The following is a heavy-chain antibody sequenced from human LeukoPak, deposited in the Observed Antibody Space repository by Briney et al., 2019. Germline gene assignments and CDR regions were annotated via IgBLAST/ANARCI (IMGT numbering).Heavy chain of an antibody. V-gene: IGHV3-21*06. CDR2: VSNSGDYI. CDR3: ASSTARFGELLVP. CDR1: GFSFSSYR. D-gene: IGHD3-10*01. J-gene: IGHJ5*02. Sequence: GGSLRLSCAASGFSFSSYRMNWVRQAPGKGLEWVSSVSNSGDYIHYADSVKGRFTISRDNSKNSLYLQMNSLRAEDTAVYYCASSTARFGELLVPWGQGTLVTVSS.